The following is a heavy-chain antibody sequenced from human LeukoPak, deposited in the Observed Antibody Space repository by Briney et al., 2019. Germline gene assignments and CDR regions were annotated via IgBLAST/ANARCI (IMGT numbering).Heavy chain of an antibody. Sequence: GSLRLSCAASGFTFSNNAMSWVRQAPGKGLEWGSSISSSGDNTHYADSVKGRFTISRDNSKDTLYLQMNTLRAEDTAIYYCARRGWLVNFDYWGQGTLVTVSS. D-gene: IGHD6-19*01. V-gene: IGHV3-23*01. CDR1: GFTFSNNA. CDR2: ISSSGDNT. J-gene: IGHJ4*02. CDR3: ARRGWLVNFDY.